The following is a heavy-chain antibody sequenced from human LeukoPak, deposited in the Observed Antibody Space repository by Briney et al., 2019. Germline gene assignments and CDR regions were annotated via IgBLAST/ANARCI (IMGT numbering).Heavy chain of an antibody. Sequence: GGSLRLSCAASGFTFSSYAMSWVRQAPGKGLEWVSAISGSGGSTYYADSVKGRFAISRDNSKNTLYLQMNSLRAEDTAVYYCAKVGRWVYGPAPVDYWGQGTLVTVSS. CDR3: AKVGRWVYGPAPVDY. CDR2: ISGSGGST. D-gene: IGHD3-10*01. J-gene: IGHJ4*02. V-gene: IGHV3-23*01. CDR1: GFTFSSYA.